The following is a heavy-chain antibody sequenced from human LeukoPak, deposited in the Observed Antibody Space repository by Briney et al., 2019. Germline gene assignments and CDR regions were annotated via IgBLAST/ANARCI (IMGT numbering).Heavy chain of an antibody. CDR2: INHSGST. CDR3: ARGPSVVVVAATDYYYYYYMDV. D-gene: IGHD2-15*01. J-gene: IGHJ6*03. Sequence: PSATLSLTCAVYGGSFSGYYWSWIRQPPGKGLEWIGEINHSGSTNYNPSLKSRVTISVDTSKNQFSLKLSSVTAADTAVYYCARGPSVVVVAATDYYYYYYMDVWGKGTTVTVSS. V-gene: IGHV4-34*01. CDR1: GGSFSGYY.